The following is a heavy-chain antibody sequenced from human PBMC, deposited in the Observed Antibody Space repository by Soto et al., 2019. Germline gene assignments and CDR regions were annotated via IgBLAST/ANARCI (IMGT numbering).Heavy chain of an antibody. V-gene: IGHV4-34*01. CDR1: GGSFSGYY. J-gene: IGHJ4*02. CDR3: AVRYCSSTSCSTLDS. D-gene: IGHD2-2*01. CDR2: INHSGST. Sequence: QVQLQQWGAGLLKPSETLSLTCVVSGGSFSGYYWNWIRQPPGKGLEWIGGINHSGSTNYNPSLKSRVTISVDTSKNQLSLRLSSVTAADTAMYYCAVRYCSSTSCSTLDSWGQGTLVTVSS.